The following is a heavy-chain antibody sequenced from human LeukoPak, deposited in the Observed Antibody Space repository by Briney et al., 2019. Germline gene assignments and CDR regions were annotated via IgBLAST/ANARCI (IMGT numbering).Heavy chain of an antibody. D-gene: IGHD5-12*01. CDR3: AKDYPRGYSGYDSRDY. CDR1: GFTFSNYS. CDR2: ISSSSSTI. Sequence: PGGSLRLSCAASGFTFSNYSMNWVRQAPGKGLEWASYISSSSSTIYYADSVKGRFTISRDNAKNSLYLQMNSLRVEDTAVYYCAKDYPRGYSGYDSRDYWGQGTLVTVSS. V-gene: IGHV3-48*01. J-gene: IGHJ4*02.